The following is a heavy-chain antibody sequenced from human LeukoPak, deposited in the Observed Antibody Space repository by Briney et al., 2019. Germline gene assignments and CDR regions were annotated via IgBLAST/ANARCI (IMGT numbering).Heavy chain of an antibody. CDR2: IYYSGST. Sequence: SETLSLTCTVSGGSISSYYWSWIRQPPGKGLEWIGYIYYSGSTNYNPSLKSRVTTSVDTSKSQFSLKLSSVTAADTAVYYCAGQGDYYGYWGQGTLVTVSS. V-gene: IGHV4-59*01. CDR3: AGQGDYYGY. J-gene: IGHJ4*02. CDR1: GGSISSYY.